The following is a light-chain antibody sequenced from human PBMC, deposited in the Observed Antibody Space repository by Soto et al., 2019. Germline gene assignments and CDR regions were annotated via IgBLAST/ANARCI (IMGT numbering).Light chain of an antibody. CDR1: QSVSSDH. Sequence: EIVLTQSPGTLSLSPGERATLSCRASQSVSSDHLAWYQQKPGQAPRLLIYGASSRDTGIPDRFSGSGSGTDFTLNISRLEPEDFSVYYCQQYFGSPRITFGGGTKVEIK. CDR2: GAS. CDR3: QQYFGSPRIT. V-gene: IGKV3-20*01. J-gene: IGKJ4*01.